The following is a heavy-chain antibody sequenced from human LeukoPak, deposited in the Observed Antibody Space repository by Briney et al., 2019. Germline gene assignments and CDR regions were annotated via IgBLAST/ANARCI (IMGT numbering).Heavy chain of an antibody. Sequence: GGSLRLSCAASGFTFSNYAMHWVRQAPGKGLEYVSALSSNGGSTYYANSVKGRFTISRDNSKNTLYLQMGSLRAGDMAVYYCARDRWGCTSTSCYDFGYWGQGTLVTVSS. V-gene: IGHV3-64*01. CDR1: GFTFSNYA. CDR3: ARDRWGCTSTSCYDFGY. J-gene: IGHJ4*02. D-gene: IGHD2-2*01. CDR2: LSSNGGST.